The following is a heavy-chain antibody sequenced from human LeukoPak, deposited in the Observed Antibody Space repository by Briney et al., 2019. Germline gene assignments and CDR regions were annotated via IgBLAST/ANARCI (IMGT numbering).Heavy chain of an antibody. J-gene: IGHJ4*02. CDR3: VRGDSTGTNLDY. V-gene: IGHV3-48*04. CDR2: ISSSSRII. CDR1: GFTFSSYS. Sequence: GGSLRLSCAASGFTFSSYSMNWVRRAPGKGLEWVSFISSSSRIIHYADSVKGRSSISRDNAKNSMYLQMDSLRAEDTAVYYCVRGDSTGTNLDYWGQGALVTVSS. D-gene: IGHD1-1*01.